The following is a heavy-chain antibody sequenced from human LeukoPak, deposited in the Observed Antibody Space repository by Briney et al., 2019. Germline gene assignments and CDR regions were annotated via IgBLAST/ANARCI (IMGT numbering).Heavy chain of an antibody. CDR3: ARANYDFWSGYYTGDY. J-gene: IGHJ4*02. Sequence: GASVKVSCKASGYTFTSYAMKWVRQAPGQGFEWMGWITTNTGNPTYAQGFTGRFVFSLDTSVSTAYLQISSLKAEDTAVYYCARANYDFWSGYYTGDYWGQGTLVTVSS. V-gene: IGHV7-4-1*02. CDR1: GYTFTSYA. D-gene: IGHD3-3*01. CDR2: ITTNTGNP.